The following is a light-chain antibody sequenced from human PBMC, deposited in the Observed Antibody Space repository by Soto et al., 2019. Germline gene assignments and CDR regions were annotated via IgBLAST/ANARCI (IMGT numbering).Light chain of an antibody. J-gene: IGKJ5*01. CDR3: QQRSNWPQIN. CDR1: QSVSSY. Sequence: IVLTHSPATLSLSPGERATLSFRSSQSVSSYLAWYQQKPGQAPRLLIYDASNRATGIPARFSGSGSGTDFTLTISSLEPEDFAVYYCQQRSNWPQINFGQGTRLEIK. CDR2: DAS. V-gene: IGKV3-11*01.